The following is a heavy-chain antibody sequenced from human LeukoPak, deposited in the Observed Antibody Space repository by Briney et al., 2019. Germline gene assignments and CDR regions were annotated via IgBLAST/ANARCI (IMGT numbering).Heavy chain of an antibody. CDR1: GDSISSYY. V-gene: IGHV4-59*01. CDR3: ATVVPAAQRMYYYYGMDV. Sequence: PSETLSLTCTVCGDSISSYYWSWIRQPPGKGLEWIGYIYYSGSTNYNPSLKSRVTISVDTSKNQFSLKLSSVTAADTAVYYCATVVPAAQRMYYYYGMDVWGQGTTVTVSS. CDR2: IYYSGST. D-gene: IGHD2-2*01. J-gene: IGHJ6*02.